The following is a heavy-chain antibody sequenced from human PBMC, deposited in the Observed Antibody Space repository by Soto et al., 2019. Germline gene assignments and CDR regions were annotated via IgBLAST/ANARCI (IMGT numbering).Heavy chain of an antibody. D-gene: IGHD6-6*01. CDR1: GYSFTSYW. V-gene: IGHV5-51*01. J-gene: IGHJ3*02. CDR3: ASAIAARHHAVDFDI. CDR2: IYPGDSDT. Sequence: ESLKISCKGSGYSFTSYWIGWVRQMPGKGLEWMGIIYPGDSDTRYSPSFQGQVTISADKSISTAYLQWSSLKASDTAMYYCASAIAARHHAVDFDIWGQGTLGTVS.